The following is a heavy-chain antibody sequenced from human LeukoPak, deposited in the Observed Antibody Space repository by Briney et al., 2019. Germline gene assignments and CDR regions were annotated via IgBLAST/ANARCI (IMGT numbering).Heavy chain of an antibody. V-gene: IGHV1-2*06. CDR2: INPNSGGT. CDR1: GYTFTSYY. J-gene: IGHJ4*02. Sequence: GASVKVSCKTSGYTFTSYYIHWVRQAPGQGLEWMGLINPNSGGTNYAQKFQGRVTMTRDTSISTAYMEVSRLRSDDTAVYYCAREDSSGYDYWGQGTLVTVSS. D-gene: IGHD3-22*01. CDR3: AREDSSGYDY.